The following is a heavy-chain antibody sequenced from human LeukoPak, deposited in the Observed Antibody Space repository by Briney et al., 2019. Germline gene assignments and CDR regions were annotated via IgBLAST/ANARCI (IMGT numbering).Heavy chain of an antibody. CDR1: GGSISSYY. Sequence: SETLSLTCTVSGGSISSYYWSWIRQPPGKGLEWIGYMFYSGSTNYNPSLKGRVAISVDTSKNQFSLMLSSVTAADTAIYYCARVGQWQYYFDYWGQGTQVTVSS. CDR2: MFYSGST. D-gene: IGHD6-19*01. J-gene: IGHJ4*02. CDR3: ARVGQWQYYFDY. V-gene: IGHV4-59*01.